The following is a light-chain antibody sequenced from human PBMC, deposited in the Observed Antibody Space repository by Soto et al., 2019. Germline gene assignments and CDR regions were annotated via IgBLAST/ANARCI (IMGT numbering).Light chain of an antibody. CDR3: QQRRNRPAFP. CDR1: QSVDNY. J-gene: IGKJ3*01. CDR2: DVS. V-gene: IGKV3-11*01. Sequence: EIVLTQSPATLSLSPGERATLSCRASQSVDNYLAWYQQKPGQAPRLLIYDVSNRATGTPARFSGSGSGTDFPPSIRSLKPEELAVNYCQQRRNRPAFPFGPGTKGDIK.